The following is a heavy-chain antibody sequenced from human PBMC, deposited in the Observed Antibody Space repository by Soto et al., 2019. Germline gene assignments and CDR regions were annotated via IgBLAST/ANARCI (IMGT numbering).Heavy chain of an antibody. CDR2: IWHDGGNK. D-gene: IGHD3-10*01. J-gene: IGHJ4*02. CDR1: GFTFSSYG. Sequence: QVQLVESGGGVVQPGRSLRLSCAASGFTFSSYGMHWVRQAPGKGLEWVAFIWHDGGNKFYAESVKGRFTISRDNSKNSLYRHMTSLSGEDTAMYYCARDGDVNTGFGKDYWGQGTLVTVSS. V-gene: IGHV3-33*01. CDR3: ARDGDVNTGFGKDY.